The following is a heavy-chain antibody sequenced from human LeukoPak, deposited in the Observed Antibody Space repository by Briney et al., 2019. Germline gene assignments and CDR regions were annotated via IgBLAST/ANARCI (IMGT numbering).Heavy chain of an antibody. Sequence: PGGSLRPSCAASGFPFSDAWMSWVRQAPGKGLEWVGRIESKTDSGTTEYAAPVKGRFTISRDDSKNTLYLQMNSLKTEDTAVYYCTRDEGDDYFDNWGQGTLVTVSS. CDR2: IESKTDSGTT. J-gene: IGHJ4*02. V-gene: IGHV3-15*04. CDR1: GFPFSDAW. CDR3: TRDEGDDYFDN. D-gene: IGHD3-16*01.